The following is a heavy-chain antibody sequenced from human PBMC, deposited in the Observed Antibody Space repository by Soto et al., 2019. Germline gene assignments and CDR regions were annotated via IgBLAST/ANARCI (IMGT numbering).Heavy chain of an antibody. Sequence: PGGSLRLSCAASGFTFSSYSMNWVRQAPGKGLEWVSYISSSSTIYYADSVKGRFTISRDNAKNSLYLQMNSLRAEDTAVYYCARADSYHMDVWGKGPTVTVSS. D-gene: IGHD3-22*01. J-gene: IGHJ6*03. CDR3: ARADSYHMDV. CDR1: GFTFSSYS. CDR2: ISSSSTI. V-gene: IGHV3-48*01.